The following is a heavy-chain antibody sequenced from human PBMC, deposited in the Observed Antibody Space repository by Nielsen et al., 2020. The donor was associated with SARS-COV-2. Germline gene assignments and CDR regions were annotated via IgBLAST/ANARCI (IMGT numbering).Heavy chain of an antibody. CDR2: IYFSGST. D-gene: IGHD2-15*01. CDR1: GGSISGYY. CDR3: ARGKRGVDFDV. V-gene: IGHV4-59*01. Sequence: SETLSLTCTVSGGSISGYYWNWIRQPPGKGLEWIGYIYFSGSTTYNPSLKSRVTISVDTSKSHFSLKLNSVTAADTADYYCARGKRGVDFDVWGQGSMVTVSS. J-gene: IGHJ3*01.